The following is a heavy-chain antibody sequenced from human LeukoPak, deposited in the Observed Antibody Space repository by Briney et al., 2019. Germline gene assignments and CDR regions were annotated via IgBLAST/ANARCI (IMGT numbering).Heavy chain of an antibody. CDR1: GYSISSGYY. D-gene: IGHD1-26*01. J-gene: IGHJ5*02. CDR3: TREVRSAWASSDP. V-gene: IGHV4-38-2*02. Sequence: PSETLSLTCTVSGYSISSGYYWGWIRQPPGKGLEWIGSIHYSARIYYNPSLKSRLTISPDTSKNQFSLKLTSVTAADTAVYYCTREVRSAWASSDPWGQGTLVVVSS. CDR2: IHYSARI.